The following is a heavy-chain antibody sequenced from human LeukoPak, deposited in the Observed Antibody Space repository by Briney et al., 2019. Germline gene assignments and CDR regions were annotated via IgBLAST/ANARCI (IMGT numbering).Heavy chain of an antibody. CDR1: GFRFSTYG. V-gene: IGHV3-30*02. Sequence: AGGSLRLSCAASGFRFSTYGMHWVRQAPGKGLEWVAIIRYDGSNKYYADSVKGRFTISRDNSKNTLYLQMNSLRAEDTAVYYCAKPVENYDFWSGTFGYWGQGTLVTVSS. J-gene: IGHJ4*02. CDR3: AKPVENYDFWSGTFGY. CDR2: IRYDGSNK. D-gene: IGHD3-3*01.